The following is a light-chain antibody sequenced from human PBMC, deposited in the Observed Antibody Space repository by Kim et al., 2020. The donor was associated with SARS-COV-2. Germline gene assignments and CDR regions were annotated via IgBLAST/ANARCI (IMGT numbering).Light chain of an antibody. Sequence: GKTVTMSCPRSSGSIASNYVQWYQQRPGSAPTTVIYEDNQRPSGVPDRFSGSIDSSSNSASLTISGLKTEDEADYYCQSYDSSNWVFGGGTQLTVL. CDR2: EDN. J-gene: IGLJ3*02. CDR3: QSYDSSNWV. CDR1: SGSIASNY. V-gene: IGLV6-57*03.